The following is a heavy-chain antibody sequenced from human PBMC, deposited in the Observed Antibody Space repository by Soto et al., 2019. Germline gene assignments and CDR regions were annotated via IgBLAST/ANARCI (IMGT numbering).Heavy chain of an antibody. Sequence: VQLVPSGAEEKKPGASVKVSCPASGYTFTSYAMHWVRQAPGQRLEWMGWINAGNGNTKYSQKFQGRVTITRDTSASTAYMELSSVRAEDTAVYYCARDVGPGDYWGPGPLVTVSS. CDR1: GYTFTSYA. CDR3: ARDVGPGDY. CDR2: INAGNGNT. J-gene: IGHJ4*02. D-gene: IGHD2-2*01. V-gene: IGHV1-3*05.